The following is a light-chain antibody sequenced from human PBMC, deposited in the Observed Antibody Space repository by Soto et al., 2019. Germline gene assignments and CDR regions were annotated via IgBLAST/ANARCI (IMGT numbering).Light chain of an antibody. CDR1: QSINSW. J-gene: IGKJ1*01. CDR3: QQYNTYSGT. V-gene: IGKV1-5*03. CDR2: KAS. Sequence: DIQMTQSPSTLSASVGDRVTITCRASQSINSWLAWYQQKPGRAPKLLIYKASSLESGVPSRFSGSGSGTDFTLTISSLQSDDFATYYCQQYNTYSGTLGQGTKVEIK.